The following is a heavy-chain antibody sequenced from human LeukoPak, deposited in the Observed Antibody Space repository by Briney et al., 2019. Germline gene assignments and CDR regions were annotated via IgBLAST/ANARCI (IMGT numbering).Heavy chain of an antibody. V-gene: IGHV3-33*06. J-gene: IGHJ4*02. CDR2: IWHDGSHK. D-gene: IGHD6-19*01. CDR3: AKADIAVAGPYYFDY. Sequence: GGSLRLSCAASGFAFNTYAMHWVRQAPGQGLEWVALIWHDGSHKFYSNSVRGQFTISRDNSKNTLYLQMNSLRAEDTAVYYCAKADIAVAGPYYFDYWGQGTLVTVSS. CDR1: GFAFNTYA.